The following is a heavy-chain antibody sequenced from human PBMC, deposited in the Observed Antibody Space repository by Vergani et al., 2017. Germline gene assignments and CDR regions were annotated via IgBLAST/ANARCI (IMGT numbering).Heavy chain of an antibody. J-gene: IGHJ4*02. CDR2: IIPIFGTP. V-gene: IGHV1-69*01. Sequence: QVQLVQSGAEVKKPGSSVKVSCKASGGTFSSYAISWVRQAPGQGLEWMGGIIPIFGTPNYAQKFQGRVTITADESTSTAYMELSSLRSEDTAVYYCAREPHIAVAGTYYFDYWGQGTLVTVSS. D-gene: IGHD6-19*01. CDR3: AREPHIAVAGTYYFDY. CDR1: GGTFSSYA.